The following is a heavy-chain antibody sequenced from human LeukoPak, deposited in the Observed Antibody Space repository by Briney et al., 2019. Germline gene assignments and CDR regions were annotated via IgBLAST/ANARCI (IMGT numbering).Heavy chain of an antibody. D-gene: IGHD5-18*01. Sequence: GGSLRLSCAPSGFTFSSYEMNWVRQAPGKGLEWVSYISSSGSTIYYADSVKGRFTISRDNAKNSLCLQMNSLRAEDTAVYYCAREGRRYSYGYYFDYWGQGTLVTVSS. V-gene: IGHV3-48*03. J-gene: IGHJ4*02. CDR2: ISSSGSTI. CDR3: AREGRRYSYGYYFDY. CDR1: GFTFSSYE.